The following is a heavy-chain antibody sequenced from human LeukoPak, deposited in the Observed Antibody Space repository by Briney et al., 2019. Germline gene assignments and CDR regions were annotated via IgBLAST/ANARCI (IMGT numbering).Heavy chain of an antibody. J-gene: IGHJ6*02. D-gene: IGHD2-2*01. V-gene: IGHV4-4*02. CDR3: ARIGTYCSSTSCYYYYGMDV. CDR1: GGSISSSNW. CDR2: IYHSGST. Sequence: SETLSLTCAVSGGSISSSNWWSWVRQPPGKGLEWIGEIYHSGSTNYDPSLKSRVTISVDKSKNQFSLKLSSVTAADTAVYYCARIGTYCSSTSCYYYYGMDVRGQGTTVTVSS.